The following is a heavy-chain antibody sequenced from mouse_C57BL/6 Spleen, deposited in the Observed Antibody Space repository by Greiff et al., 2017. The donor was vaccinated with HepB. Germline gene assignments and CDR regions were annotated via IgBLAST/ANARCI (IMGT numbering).Heavy chain of an antibody. Sequence: VQLQQSGTVLARPGASVKMSCKTSGYTFTSYWMHWVKQRPGQGLEWIGAIYPGNSDTSYNQKFKGKAKLTAVTSASTAYMELSSLTNEDSAVYYCTRERWLELGRYFDVWGTGTTVTVSS. V-gene: IGHV1-5*01. CDR3: TRERWLELGRYFDV. D-gene: IGHD4-1*01. J-gene: IGHJ1*03. CDR1: GYTFTSYW. CDR2: IYPGNSDT.